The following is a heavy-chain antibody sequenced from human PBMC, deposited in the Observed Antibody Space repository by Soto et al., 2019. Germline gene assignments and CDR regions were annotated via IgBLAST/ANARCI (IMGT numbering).Heavy chain of an antibody. CDR1: GFTFSSYG. CDR3: ARETYYDFWSGYYKAGGTMYYFDY. V-gene: IGHV3-33*01. CDR2: IWYDGSNK. D-gene: IGHD3-3*01. J-gene: IGHJ4*02. Sequence: QVQLVESGGGVVQPGRSLRLSCAASGFTFSSYGMHWVRQAPGKGLEWVAVIWYDGSNKYYADSVKGRFTISRDKSKNPLYLQMNSLRAEDTAVYYCARETYYDFWSGYYKAGGTMYYFDYWGQGTLVTVSS.